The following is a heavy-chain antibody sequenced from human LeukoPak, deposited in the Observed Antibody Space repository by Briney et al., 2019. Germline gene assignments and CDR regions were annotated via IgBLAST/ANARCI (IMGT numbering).Heavy chain of an antibody. Sequence: SQTLSLTCTVSGGSISSGPYYWSWIRQHPGKGLEWIGYIYYSGTTYYNPSLTSRVTMSVDTSKNQFSLKLSSLTAADTAVYYCARGYYYGSGSIHFDYCGQGTLVPVSS. J-gene: IGHJ4*02. CDR3: ARGYYYGSGSIHFDY. V-gene: IGHV4-31*03. CDR1: GGSISSGPYY. CDR2: IYYSGTT. D-gene: IGHD3-10*01.